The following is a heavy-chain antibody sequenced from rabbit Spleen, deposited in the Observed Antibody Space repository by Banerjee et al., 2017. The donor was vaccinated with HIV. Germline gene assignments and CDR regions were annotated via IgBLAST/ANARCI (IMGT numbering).Heavy chain of an antibody. J-gene: IGHJ6*01. CDR2: MYPDGVGST. V-gene: IGHV1S40*01. D-gene: IGHD1-1*01. CDR3: ARDTSTSFSSYGMDL. Sequence: SLAEAGGDMVTPVASLTLTCTASGFSFSTSYYICWVRQAPGKGLEWIGCMYPDGVGSTAYASWAKGPFTISKTSATTVTLQMTSLTAADTATYFCARDTSTSFSSYGMDLGGQGTRGTVS. CDR1: GFSFSTSYY.